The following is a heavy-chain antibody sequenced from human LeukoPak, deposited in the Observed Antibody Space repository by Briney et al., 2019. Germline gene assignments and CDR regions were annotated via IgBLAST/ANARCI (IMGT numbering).Heavy chain of an antibody. D-gene: IGHD6-13*01. Sequence: GGSLRLSCTASGFIFSDSGMHWVRQSPGKGLEWVTFIRHDGTNKDYADSVKGRFSISRDNSKNTVYLQMDSLSAEDTAVYYCAKEGNWYSLDSWGQGTLVTVSS. CDR3: AKEGNWYSLDS. CDR1: GFIFSDSG. CDR2: IRHDGTNK. J-gene: IGHJ4*02. V-gene: IGHV3-30*02.